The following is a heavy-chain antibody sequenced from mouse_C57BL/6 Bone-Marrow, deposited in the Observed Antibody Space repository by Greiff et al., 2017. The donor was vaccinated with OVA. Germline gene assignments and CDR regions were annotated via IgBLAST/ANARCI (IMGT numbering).Heavy chain of an antibody. CDR3: ARRMVRGWYFDV. V-gene: IGHV1-82*01. CDR2: IYPGDGDT. CDR1: GYAFSSSW. J-gene: IGHJ1*03. D-gene: IGHD2-3*01. Sequence: QVQLQQSGPELVKPGASVKISCKASGYAFSSSWMNWVKQRPGKGLEWIGRIYPGDGDTNYNGKFKGKATLTADKSSSTAYMQLSSLTSEDSAVYYCARRMVRGWYFDVWGTGTTVTVSS.